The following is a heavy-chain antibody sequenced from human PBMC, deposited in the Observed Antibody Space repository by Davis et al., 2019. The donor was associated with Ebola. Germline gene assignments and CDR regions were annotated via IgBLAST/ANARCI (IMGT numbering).Heavy chain of an antibody. V-gene: IGHV3-33*01. CDR1: GFTFSTYG. J-gene: IGHJ4*02. CDR3: ARGSWEQEYYFDY. Sequence: PGGSLRPSCPASGFTFSTYGMPWVRQAPGKGLDWVAVIPYVGSNKYYADSVKGRLTTSRDNSKNTLYLQMTSLRGEDTAVYYCARGSWEQEYYFDYWGQGTLVTVSS. CDR2: IPYVGSNK. D-gene: IGHD1-26*01.